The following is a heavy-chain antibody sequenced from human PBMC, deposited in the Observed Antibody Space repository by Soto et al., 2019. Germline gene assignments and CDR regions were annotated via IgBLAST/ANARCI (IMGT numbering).Heavy chain of an antibody. V-gene: IGHV3-30*04. D-gene: IGHD3-16*01. Sequence: QVQLVQSGGGVVQPGGSLRLSCAASGFSVNFYALHWVRQAPGKGLEWVAVISFDGRNKYFADSVRGRSTISKDNSTNTLYLEMNPLRPEDTAVYYCARGTDSFWGHFESWGQGILVTVSS. J-gene: IGHJ4*02. CDR3: ARGTDSFWGHFES. CDR2: ISFDGRNK. CDR1: GFSVNFYA.